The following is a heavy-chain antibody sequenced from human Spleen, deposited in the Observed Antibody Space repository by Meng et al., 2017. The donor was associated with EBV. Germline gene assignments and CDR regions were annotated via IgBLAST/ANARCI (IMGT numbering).Heavy chain of an antibody. CDR1: GLSLSTSGVG. CDR3: AHTSGAVFGGDYKWFDP. J-gene: IGHJ5*02. D-gene: IGHD3-16*01. Sequence: ITWKDSGLNLVKPPQHFTLTCTFSGLSLSTSGVGVGWIRKTPGKALEWIALIYWDDDKRYSQSLKSRLTITQDRSNIQVVLTMTYMDPLDTATYFCAHTSGAVFGGDYKWFDPWGQGTLVTVSS. V-gene: IGHV2-5*02. CDR2: IYWDDDK.